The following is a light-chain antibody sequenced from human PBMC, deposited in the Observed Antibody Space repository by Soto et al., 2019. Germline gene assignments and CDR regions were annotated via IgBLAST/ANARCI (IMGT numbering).Light chain of an antibody. CDR1: ETVATN. Sequence: EVVMTQSPATLSVSPGERATLSCRASETVATNLAWYQQKPGQAPRLLISGASTRAAGISDRFRGSGSGTEFTLTISSQRSEDSAIYYCQQYFEWPPMTFGQGTKVEI. CDR3: QQYFEWPPMT. J-gene: IGKJ1*01. CDR2: GAS. V-gene: IGKV3-15*01.